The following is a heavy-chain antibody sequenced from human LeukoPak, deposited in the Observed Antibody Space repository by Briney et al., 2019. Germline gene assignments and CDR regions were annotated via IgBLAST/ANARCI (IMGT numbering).Heavy chain of an antibody. J-gene: IGHJ3*02. CDR1: GYTFTSYD. CDR3: ARVSSGSYSPPDAFDI. CDR2: MNPNSGNT. Sequence: ASVKVSCKASGYTFTSYDINWVRQATGQGLEWMGWMNPNSGNTGYAQKFQGRVTITRNTSISTAYMELSSLRSEDTAVYYCARVSSGSYSPPDAFDIWGQGAMVTVSS. D-gene: IGHD1-26*01. V-gene: IGHV1-8*03.